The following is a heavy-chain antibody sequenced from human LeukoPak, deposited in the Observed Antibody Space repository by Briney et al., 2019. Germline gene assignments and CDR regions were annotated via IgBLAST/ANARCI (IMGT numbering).Heavy chain of an antibody. J-gene: IGHJ4*02. D-gene: IGHD3-9*01. Sequence: TGGSLRLSCAASGFTFSSYGMHWVRQAPGKGLEWVSGISWNSGSIGYADSVKGRFTISRDNAKNSLYLQMNSLRAEDTALYYCAKDLARSYDILTGYYTFDYWGQGTLVTVSS. V-gene: IGHV3-9*01. CDR3: AKDLARSYDILTGYYTFDY. CDR2: ISWNSGSI. CDR1: GFTFSSYG.